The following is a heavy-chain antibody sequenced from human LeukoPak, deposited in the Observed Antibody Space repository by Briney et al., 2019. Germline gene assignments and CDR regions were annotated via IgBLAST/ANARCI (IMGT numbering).Heavy chain of an antibody. V-gene: IGHV3-23*01. Sequence: PGGSLRLSCAASGFTFSSYAMSWVRQAPGKGLEWVSAVSGSGGSTDYADSVKGRFTISRDNSKNTLYLQMNSLRAEDTAVYYCAKTRAIAVAHYYGMDVWGQGTTVTVSS. CDR1: GFTFSSYA. CDR2: VSGSGGST. CDR3: AKTRAIAVAHYYGMDV. D-gene: IGHD6-19*01. J-gene: IGHJ6*02.